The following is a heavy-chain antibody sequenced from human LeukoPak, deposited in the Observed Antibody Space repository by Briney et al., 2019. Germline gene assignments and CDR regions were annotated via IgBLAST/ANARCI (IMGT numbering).Heavy chain of an antibody. J-gene: IGHJ4*02. Sequence: SVKVSCKASGGTISSYAISWVRQAPGQGLEWMGGIIPIFGTANYAQKFQGRVTITTDESTSTAYMELSSLRSEDTAVYYCATQRGYSYGYFDYWGQGTLVTVSS. CDR1: GGTISSYA. CDR2: IIPIFGTA. CDR3: ATQRGYSYGYFDY. V-gene: IGHV1-69*05. D-gene: IGHD5-18*01.